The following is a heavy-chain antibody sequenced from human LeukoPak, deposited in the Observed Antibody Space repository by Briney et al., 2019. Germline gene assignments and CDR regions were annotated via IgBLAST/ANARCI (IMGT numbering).Heavy chain of an antibody. CDR1: GFTFSSYA. D-gene: IGHD6-13*01. CDR2: ISYDGSNQ. V-gene: IGHV3-30*04. CDR3: AGGQEKSEGSSWYGGPYYYYMDV. J-gene: IGHJ6*03. Sequence: GGSLRLSCAASGFTFSSYAVHWVRQAPGKGLEWVAVISYDGSNQYYADSVKGRFTISRDNSKNTLYLQMNSLRAEDTAVYYCAGGQEKSEGSSWYGGPYYYYMDVWGKGTTVTVSS.